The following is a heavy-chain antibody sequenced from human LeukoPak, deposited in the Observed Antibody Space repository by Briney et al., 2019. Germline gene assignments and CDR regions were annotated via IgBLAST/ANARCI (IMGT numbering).Heavy chain of an antibody. CDR3: ARGADFWSANFDY. CDR1: GGSISSYY. J-gene: IGHJ4*02. D-gene: IGHD3-3*01. Sequence: SETLSLTCTVSGGSISSYYWSWIRQPPGKGLEWIGYIYYSGSTYYNPSLKSRVTISVDTSKNQFSLKLSSVTAADTAVYYCARGADFWSANFDYWGQGTLVTVSS. V-gene: IGHV4-59*01. CDR2: IYYSGST.